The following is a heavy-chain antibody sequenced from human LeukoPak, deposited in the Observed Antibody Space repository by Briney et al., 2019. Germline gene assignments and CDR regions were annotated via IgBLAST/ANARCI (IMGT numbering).Heavy chain of an antibody. CDR2: IRSKDHGGTT. V-gene: IGHV3-49*03. D-gene: IGHD4-17*01. J-gene: IGHJ4*02. CDR3: TRLVSPDYAIDY. CDR1: GFTFGDYA. Sequence: GGSLRLSCTASGFTFGDYALSWFRQAPGKGLEWLSFIRSKDHGGTTEYAASVKGRFTISRDDSKNTAYLQMNSLKTEDTAVYYCTRLVSPDYAIDYWGQGTLVTVSS.